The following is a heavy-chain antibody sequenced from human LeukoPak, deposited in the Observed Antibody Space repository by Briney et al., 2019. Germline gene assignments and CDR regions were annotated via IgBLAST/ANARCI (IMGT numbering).Heavy chain of an antibody. D-gene: IGHD3-10*01. CDR3: AKAYYGSGTYYRDFDY. CDR1: GSTYSGYA. V-gene: IGHV3-23*01. Sequence: GGSLRLSCAASGSTYSGYAMHWVRQAPGKGLEWVSAISGSAGSTYYTDSVKGRFTISRDNSENTLYLEMNSLRAEDTAVYYCAKAYYGSGTYYRDFDYWGQGTLVTVSS. J-gene: IGHJ4*02. CDR2: ISGSAGST.